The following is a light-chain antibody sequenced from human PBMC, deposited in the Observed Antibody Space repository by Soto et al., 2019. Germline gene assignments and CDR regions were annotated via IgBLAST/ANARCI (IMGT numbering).Light chain of an antibody. CDR3: SSYVGTNSYV. V-gene: IGLV2-8*01. J-gene: IGLJ1*01. CDR1: SSEVGGYNY. CDR2: EVY. Sequence: QSALTQPPSASGSPGQSVTISCTGTSSEVGGYNYVSWYQQCPGKAPKLIIYEVYKRPSGVPDRFSGSKSGNTAALTVSGLQAEDEADYYCSSYVGTNSYVFGTGTKVTVL.